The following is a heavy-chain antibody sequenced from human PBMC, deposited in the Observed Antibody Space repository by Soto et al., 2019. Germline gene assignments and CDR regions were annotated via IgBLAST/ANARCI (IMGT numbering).Heavy chain of an antibody. D-gene: IGHD6-19*01. Sequence: SETLSLTCTVSVGSISSYYWSWIRQPPGKGLEWIGYIYYSGSTNYNPSLKSRVTISVDTSKNQFSLKLSSVTAADTAVYYCAREPAVAGTYYYYYYGMDVWGQGTTVT. CDR2: IYYSGST. CDR3: AREPAVAGTYYYYYYGMDV. V-gene: IGHV4-59*01. CDR1: VGSISSYY. J-gene: IGHJ6*02.